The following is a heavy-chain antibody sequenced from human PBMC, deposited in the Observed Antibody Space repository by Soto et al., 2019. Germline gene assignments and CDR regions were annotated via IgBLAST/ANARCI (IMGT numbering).Heavy chain of an antibody. CDR1: GVSISSSNW. CDR3: ARVRQRQYDPRNWFDS. Sequence: TLSLTCAVSGVSISSSNWWSWVRQPPGKGLEWIGEIYHSGSTNYNPSLKSRVTISVDKSKNQFSLKLSSVTAADSAVYYCARVRQRQYDPRNWFDSWGQGTSVPVSS. CDR2: IYHSGST. J-gene: IGHJ5*01. D-gene: IGHD3-3*01. V-gene: IGHV4-4*02.